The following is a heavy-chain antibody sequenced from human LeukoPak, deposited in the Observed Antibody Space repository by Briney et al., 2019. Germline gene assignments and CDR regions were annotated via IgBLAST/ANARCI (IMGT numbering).Heavy chain of an antibody. V-gene: IGHV1-2*02. CDR2: ITPSGGT. D-gene: IGHD5-24*01. Sequence: ASVKVSCKASGYTFTSYAMHWVRQAPGQGLEWMGWITPSGGTNYPQKFQGRVAITRDTSITTAYMDLSRLNSDDTAVFYCARDRYGDGFAHFDYWGQGALVTVSS. J-gene: IGHJ4*02. CDR1: GYTFTSYA. CDR3: ARDRYGDGFAHFDY.